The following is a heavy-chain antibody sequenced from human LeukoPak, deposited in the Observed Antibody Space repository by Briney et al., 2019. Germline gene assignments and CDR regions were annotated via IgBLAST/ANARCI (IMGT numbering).Heavy chain of an antibody. CDR3: ARVSTGDLDY. D-gene: IGHD3-16*01. V-gene: IGHV4-59*01. CDR2: IHHSGSI. J-gene: IGHJ4*02. Sequence: SETLSLTCAVYGGSFSGYYWSWIRQSPGKGLQWIGYIHHSGSIDYNPSLKSRVTISIDTSKKQLSLKLRSVTVADTAVYYCARVSTGDLDYWGQGTLVTVSS. CDR1: GGSFSGYY.